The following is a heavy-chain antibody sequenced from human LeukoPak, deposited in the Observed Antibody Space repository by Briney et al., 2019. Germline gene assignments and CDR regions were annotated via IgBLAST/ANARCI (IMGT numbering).Heavy chain of an antibody. J-gene: IGHJ4*02. V-gene: IGHV4-4*07. Sequence: SETLSLTCTVSGGSINSYHWSWIRQPAGKGLEWIGRIYTSGSTNYNPSLKSRVTMSVDASKKQFSLKLGSVTAADTAVYYCASAPSAGSYSFYYFDYWGQGTLVTVSS. CDR3: ASAPSAGSYSFYYFDY. D-gene: IGHD3-10*01. CDR1: GGSINSYH. CDR2: IYTSGST.